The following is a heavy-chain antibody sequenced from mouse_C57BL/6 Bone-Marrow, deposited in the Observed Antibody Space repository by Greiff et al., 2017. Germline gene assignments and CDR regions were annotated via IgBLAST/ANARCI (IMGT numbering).Heavy chain of an antibody. CDR3: AREVDKYWDYAMDY. CDR2: IDPSDSYT. D-gene: IGHD4-1*01. Sequence: VQLQQPGAELVRPGTSVKLSCKASGYTFTSYWMHWVKQRPGQGLEWIGVIDPSDSYTNYNQKFKGKATLTVDTSSSTAYMQLSRLSSGDSAVYYGAREVDKYWDYAMDYWGQGTSVIVSS. CDR1: GYTFTSYW. V-gene: IGHV1-59*01. J-gene: IGHJ4*01.